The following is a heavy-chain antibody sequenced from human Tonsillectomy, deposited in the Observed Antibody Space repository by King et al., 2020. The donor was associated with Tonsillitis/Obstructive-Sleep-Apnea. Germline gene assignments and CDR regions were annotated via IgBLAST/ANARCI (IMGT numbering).Heavy chain of an antibody. J-gene: IGHJ3*02. CDR1: GYTFTNYY. Sequence: QLVQSGAEVKKPGASVKVSCKASGYTFTNYYMHWVRQAPGQGLEWMGIINPSGGSTSYAQKFQGRVTMTRDTSTSTVYMELRSLRSEDTAVYYCARNRRADAFDIWGQGTMVTVSS. D-gene: IGHD1-14*01. V-gene: IGHV1-46*01. CDR3: ARNRRADAFDI. CDR2: INPSGGST.